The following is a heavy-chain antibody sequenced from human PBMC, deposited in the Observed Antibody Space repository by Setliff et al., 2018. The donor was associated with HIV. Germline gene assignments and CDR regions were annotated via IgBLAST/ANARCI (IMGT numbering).Heavy chain of an antibody. CDR3: ARDIGNVWHNWFDP. V-gene: IGHV1-3*04. J-gene: IGHJ5*02. D-gene: IGHD3-16*02. CDR1: GDTVTGHS. Sequence: GASVKVSCKAFGDTVTGHSIHWVRQAPGQRLEWMGWLNTGNGKTKYSQKFQGRVTITRDTSASTAYMELSSLKSEDTAVYYCARDIGNVWHNWFDPWGQGTLVTVSS. CDR2: LNTGNGKT.